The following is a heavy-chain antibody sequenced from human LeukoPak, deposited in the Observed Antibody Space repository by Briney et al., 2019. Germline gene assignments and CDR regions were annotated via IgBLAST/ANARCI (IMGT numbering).Heavy chain of an antibody. Sequence: SLRLSCAASGFTFDDYAMHWVRQAPGKGLEWVSGISWNSGSIGYADSVKGRFTISRDNAKNSLYLQMNSLRAEDTAVYYCAREPTYCGGDCYWDAFDIWGQGTMVTVSS. D-gene: IGHD2-21*01. V-gene: IGHV3-9*01. J-gene: IGHJ3*02. CDR3: AREPTYCGGDCYWDAFDI. CDR1: GFTFDDYA. CDR2: ISWNSGSI.